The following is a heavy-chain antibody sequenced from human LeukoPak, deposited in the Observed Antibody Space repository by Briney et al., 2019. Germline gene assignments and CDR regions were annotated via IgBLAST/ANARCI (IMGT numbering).Heavy chain of an antibody. J-gene: IGHJ3*02. CDR1: GFTFSNYG. CDR2: IRNDGSTK. V-gene: IGHV3-30*02. Sequence: GGSLRLSCAASGFTFSNYGMHWVRQAPGKGLEWVAFIRNDGSTKYYVDSVKGRFVISRDNSRNTLYLYMNSLRAEDSAVYYCAEDGVSSSVWAFDIWGQGTMVTVSS. D-gene: IGHD3-10*01. CDR3: AEDGVSSSVWAFDI.